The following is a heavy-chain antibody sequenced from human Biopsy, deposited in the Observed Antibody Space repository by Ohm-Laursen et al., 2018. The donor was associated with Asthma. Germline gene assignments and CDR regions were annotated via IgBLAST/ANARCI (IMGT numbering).Heavy chain of an antibody. D-gene: IGHD3-22*01. CDR1: GGSITSSSYY. V-gene: IGHV4-39*01. CDR2: MYRSGSP. CDR3: VRHQYSSSWSTFDY. J-gene: IGHJ4*02. Sequence: SETLSLTCTVSGGSITSSSYYWGWIRQPPGKGMEWIGSMYRSGSPYYHPSLKSRATISVDTSKNQLSLKMSSVTAADTAVYFCVRHQYSSSWSTFDYWGQGALVTVSS.